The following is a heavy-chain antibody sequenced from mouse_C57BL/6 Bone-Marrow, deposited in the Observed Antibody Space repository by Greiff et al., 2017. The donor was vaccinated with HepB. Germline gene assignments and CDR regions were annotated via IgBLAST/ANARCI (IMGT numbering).Heavy chain of an antibody. CDR3: ARAHYYCGSSYDWYFDV. J-gene: IGHJ1*03. V-gene: IGHV5-4*03. CDR2: ISDGGSYT. CDR1: GFTFSSYA. Sequence: DVMLVESGGGLVKPGGSLKLSCAASGFTFSSYAMSWVRQTPEKRLEWVATISDGGSYTYYPDNVKGRFTISRDNAKNNLYLQMSHLKSEDTAMYYCARAHYYCGSSYDWYFDVWGTGTTVTVSS. D-gene: IGHD1-1*01.